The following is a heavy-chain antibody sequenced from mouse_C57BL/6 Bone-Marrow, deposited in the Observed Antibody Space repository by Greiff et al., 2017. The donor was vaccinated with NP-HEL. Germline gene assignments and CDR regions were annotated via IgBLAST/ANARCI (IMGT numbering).Heavy chain of an antibody. CDR3: ARMIYGSSFYYAMDY. D-gene: IGHD1-1*01. CDR2: INPYNGDT. CDR1: GYSFTGYF. Sequence: VQLQQSGPELVKPGDSVKISCKASGYSFTGYFMNWVMQSHGKSLEWIGRINPYNGDTFYNQKFKGKATLTVDKASSTAHMELRSLTSEDSAVYYCARMIYGSSFYYAMDYWGQGTSVTVSS. J-gene: IGHJ4*01. V-gene: IGHV1-20*01.